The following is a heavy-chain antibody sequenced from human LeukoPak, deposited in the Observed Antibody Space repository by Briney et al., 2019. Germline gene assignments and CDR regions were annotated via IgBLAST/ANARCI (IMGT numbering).Heavy chain of an antibody. CDR3: ARQGALDSGSYYNLWFDP. D-gene: IGHD1-26*01. CDR1: GGSISSYY. Sequence: SETLSLTCTVSGGSISSYYWSWIRQPPGKGLEWIGYIYTSGSTNYNPSLKSRVTISVDTSKNQFSLKLSSVTAADTAVYYCARQGALDSGSYYNLWFDPWGQGTLVTVSS. CDR2: IYTSGST. J-gene: IGHJ5*02. V-gene: IGHV4-4*09.